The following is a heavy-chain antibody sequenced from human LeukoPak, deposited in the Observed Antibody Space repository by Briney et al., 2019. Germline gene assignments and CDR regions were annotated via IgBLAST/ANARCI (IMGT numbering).Heavy chain of an antibody. CDR3: AKDIRQWLASGNFDY. V-gene: IGHV3-9*01. CDR1: GFTFDDYA. Sequence: PGGSLRLSCAASGFTFDDYAMHWVRQAPGKGLEWVSGISWNSGSIGYADSVKGRFTISRDNAKNSLYLQMNSLRAEDTALYYCAKDIRQWLASGNFDYWGQGTLVTVSS. D-gene: IGHD6-19*01. CDR2: ISWNSGSI. J-gene: IGHJ4*02.